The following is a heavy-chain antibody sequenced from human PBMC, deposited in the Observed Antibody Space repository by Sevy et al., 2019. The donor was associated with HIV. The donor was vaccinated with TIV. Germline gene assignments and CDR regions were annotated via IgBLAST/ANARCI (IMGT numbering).Heavy chain of an antibody. CDR3: ARDPGDYSNYYYYYMDV. D-gene: IGHD4-17*01. Sequence: GGSLRLSCAASGFTFSSYAMHWVRQAPGKGLEWVAVISYDGSNKYYADSVKGRFTISRDNSKNTLYLQMNSLRAEDTAVYYCARDPGDYSNYYYYYMDVWGKGTTVTVSS. V-gene: IGHV3-30-3*01. CDR2: ISYDGSNK. J-gene: IGHJ6*03. CDR1: GFTFSSYA.